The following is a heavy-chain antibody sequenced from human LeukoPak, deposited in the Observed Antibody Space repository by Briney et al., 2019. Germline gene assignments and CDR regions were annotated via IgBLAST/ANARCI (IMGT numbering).Heavy chain of an antibody. CDR3: AKEDSGWL. V-gene: IGHV3-33*06. CDR2: IWFDGSNK. D-gene: IGHD6-19*01. CDR1: GFIFSNDA. J-gene: IGHJ4*02. Sequence: HPGRSLRLSCAASGFIFSNDAMHWVRQAPGKGLEWVAFIWFDGSNKHYADSVKGRFTISRDNSEDTLYLQMNSLRAEDTAVYYCAKEDSGWLWGQGTLVTVSS.